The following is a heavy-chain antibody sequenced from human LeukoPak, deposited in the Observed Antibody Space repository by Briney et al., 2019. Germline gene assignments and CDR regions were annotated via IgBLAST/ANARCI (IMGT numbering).Heavy chain of an antibody. Sequence: ASVKVSCKASGYTFTSYDINWVRQATGQGLEWMGWMNPNSGNTGYAQKFQGRDTITRNTSISTAYMELSSLRSEDTAVYYCARGYHSLRMDVWGKGTTVTVSS. J-gene: IGHJ6*04. D-gene: IGHD2-2*01. V-gene: IGHV1-8*03. CDR2: MNPNSGNT. CDR1: GYTFTSYD. CDR3: ARGYHSLRMDV.